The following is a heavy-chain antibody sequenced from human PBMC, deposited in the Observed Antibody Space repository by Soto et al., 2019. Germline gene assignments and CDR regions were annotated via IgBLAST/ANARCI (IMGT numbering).Heavy chain of an antibody. J-gene: IGHJ5*02. D-gene: IGHD4-4*01. CDR3: ARWDTVPTRRWFDP. CDR1: GYTFTSYG. Sequence: ASVQVSCKASGYTFTSYGISWVRQAPGQGLEWMGWISAYNGNTNYAQKLQGRVTMTTDTSTSTAYMELRSLRSDDTAVYYCARWDTVPTRRWFDPWGQGTLVTVSS. V-gene: IGHV1-18*01. CDR2: ISAYNGNT.